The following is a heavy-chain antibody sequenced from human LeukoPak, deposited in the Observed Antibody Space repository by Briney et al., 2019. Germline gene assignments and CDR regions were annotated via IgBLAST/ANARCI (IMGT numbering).Heavy chain of an antibody. CDR3: AKRWSWVDY. CDR2: ISYDGSNK. D-gene: IGHD3-10*01. Sequence: GRSLRLSCAASGFTFSSYAMRWVRQAPGKGLEWVAVISYDGSNKYYADSVKGRFTISRDNSKNTLYLQMNSLRADDTAVYYCAKRWSWVDYWGQGTLVTVSS. J-gene: IGHJ4*02. CDR1: GFTFSSYA. V-gene: IGHV3-30-3*02.